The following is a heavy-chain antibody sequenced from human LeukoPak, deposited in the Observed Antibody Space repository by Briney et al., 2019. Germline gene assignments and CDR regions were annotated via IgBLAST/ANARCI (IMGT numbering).Heavy chain of an antibody. V-gene: IGHV3-7*01. CDR3: ARDVEAAGLFLDY. Sequence: GGSLRLSCAASGFTFSSYWMSWVRQAPGKGLEWVANMKYGGSEKYYVDSVKGRFTISRDNAKNSLYLQMNSLRAEDTAVYYCARDVEAAGLFLDYWGQGTLVTVSS. CDR1: GFTFSSYW. CDR2: MKYGGSEK. J-gene: IGHJ4*02. D-gene: IGHD6-13*01.